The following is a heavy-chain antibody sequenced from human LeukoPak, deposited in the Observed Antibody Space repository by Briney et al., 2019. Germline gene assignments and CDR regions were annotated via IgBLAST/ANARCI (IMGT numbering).Heavy chain of an antibody. J-gene: IGHJ5*02. CDR3: ARAVTTLTTNWFDP. CDR2: IYTSGST. V-gene: IGHV4-61*02. Sequence: PSETLSLTCTVSGGSISSGSYYWSWIRQPAGKGLEWIGRIYTSGSTNYNPSLKSRVTISVDTSKNQFSLKLSSVTAADTAVYYCARAVTTLTTNWFDPWGQGTLVTVSS. CDR1: GGSISSGSYY. D-gene: IGHD1-1*01.